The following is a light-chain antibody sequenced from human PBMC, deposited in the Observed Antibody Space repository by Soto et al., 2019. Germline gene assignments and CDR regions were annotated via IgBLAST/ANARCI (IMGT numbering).Light chain of an antibody. J-gene: IGKJ4*01. CDR2: WAS. CDR3: QQYYSSSLT. Sequence: DIVMTQSPDSLAVSLGERATIKCRSSQSILKSSIRKNSLAWYQQKPGQSPRLLIYWASTRDSGVPDRFSGSGSGTDFTLTISRLQAEDVAVYYCQQYYSSSLTFGGGTKV. V-gene: IGKV4-1*01. CDR1: QSILKSSIRKNS.